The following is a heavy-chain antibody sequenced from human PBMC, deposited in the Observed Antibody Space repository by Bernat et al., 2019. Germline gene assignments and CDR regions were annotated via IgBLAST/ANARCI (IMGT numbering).Heavy chain of an antibody. V-gene: IGHV1-69*02. Sequence: QVQLVQSGAEVKKPGSSVKVSCKASGGTFSSYTISWVRQAPGQGLEWMGRIIPILGIANYAQKSQGRVTITADKATSTAYMELARLRSEDTAVYYCARNYYDSSGYEEGSMPFDDWGQGTLVTVSS. D-gene: IGHD3-22*01. CDR1: GGTFSSYT. J-gene: IGHJ4*02. CDR3: ARNYYDSSGYEEGSMPFDD. CDR2: IIPILGIA.